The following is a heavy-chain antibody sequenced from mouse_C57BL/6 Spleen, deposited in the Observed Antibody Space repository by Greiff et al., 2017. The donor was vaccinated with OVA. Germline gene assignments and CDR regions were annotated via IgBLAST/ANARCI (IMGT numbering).Heavy chain of an antibody. CDR3: SSAYDYGGYFDY. CDR2: ISSGGGYT. Sequence: EVKVVESGGDLVKPGGSLKLSCAASGFTFSSYGMSWVRQTPDKRLEWVATISSGGGYTYYPDSVKGRSTISRDNAKNTLYLQMKSLKSEDAAIYVYSSAYDYGGYFDYWGKGTTLTVSS. J-gene: IGHJ2*01. D-gene: IGHD2-4*01. V-gene: IGHV5-6*01. CDR1: GFTFSSYG.